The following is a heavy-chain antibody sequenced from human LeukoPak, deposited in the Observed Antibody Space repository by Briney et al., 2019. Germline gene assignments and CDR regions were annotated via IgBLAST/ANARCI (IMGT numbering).Heavy chain of an antibody. CDR2: ISISGGST. V-gene: IGHV3-23*01. CDR1: GFTFSTYA. J-gene: IGHJ4*02. CDR3: ADYGSGSYVFDY. Sequence: GGSLRLSCAASGFTFSTYAMSWVRQAPGKGLEWVSGISISGGSTYYADSVQGRFTISKDNYKNTLYLQMNSLRAEDTAVYYCADYGSGSYVFDYWGQGTLVTVSS. D-gene: IGHD3-10*01.